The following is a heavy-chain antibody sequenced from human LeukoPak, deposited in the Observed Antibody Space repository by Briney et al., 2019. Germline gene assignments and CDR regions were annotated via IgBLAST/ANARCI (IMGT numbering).Heavy chain of an antibody. CDR2: INPSGGST. J-gene: IGHJ4*02. V-gene: IGHV1-46*01. CDR1: GYTFTSYY. CDR3: AREWGSYYDSGGYDY. Sequence: ASVKVSCKASGYTFTSYYMHWVRQAPGQGLEWMGIINPSGGSTSYAQKFQGRVTMTRNTSISTAYMELSSLRSEDTAVYYCAREWGSYYDSGGYDYWGQGTLVTVSS. D-gene: IGHD3-22*01.